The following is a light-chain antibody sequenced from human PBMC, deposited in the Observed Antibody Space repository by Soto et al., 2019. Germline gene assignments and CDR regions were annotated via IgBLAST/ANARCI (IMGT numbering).Light chain of an antibody. V-gene: IGLV1-51*01. CDR1: SSNNGNNY. CDR3: GSWDSSLSDYV. CDR2: DNN. Sequence: QSVLTQPPSVSAAPGQRVTISCSGSSSNNGNNYVSWYQQLPGTAPKLLIYDNNKRPSGIPDRFSGSKSGTSATLGITGLQSGDEADYYCGSWDSSLSDYVFGTGTKVTVL. J-gene: IGLJ1*01.